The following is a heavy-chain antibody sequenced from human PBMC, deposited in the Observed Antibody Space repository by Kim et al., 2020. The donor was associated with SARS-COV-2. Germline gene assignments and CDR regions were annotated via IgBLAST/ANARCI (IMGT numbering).Heavy chain of an antibody. D-gene: IGHD3-3*01. CDR2: IYHSGST. J-gene: IGHJ5*01. Sequence: SETLSLTCAVSGGSISSSNWWCWGRQPPGKGLEGIGGIYHSGSTNYNTSPKSRLTISVDKSKNQFFLQLSSVTAADTAAYYCSAGGSYDRCSGCPNCFDS. CDR1: GGSISSSNW. V-gene: IGHV4-4*02. CDR3: SAGGSYDRCSGCPNCFDS.